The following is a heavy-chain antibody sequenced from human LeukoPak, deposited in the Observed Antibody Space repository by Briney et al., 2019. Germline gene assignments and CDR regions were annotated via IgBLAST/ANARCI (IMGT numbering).Heavy chain of an antibody. CDR3: ASQKATGYSSSWYDY. V-gene: IGHV4-31*03. J-gene: IGHJ4*02. D-gene: IGHD6-13*01. CDR1: GGSISSGGYY. CDR2: IYYSGST. Sequence: SQTLSLTCTVSGGSISSGGYYWSWIRQHPGKGLEWIGYIYYSGSTYYNPSLKSRVTISVDTSKNQFSLQLNSVTPEDTAVYYCASQKATGYSSSWYDYWGQGTLVTVSS.